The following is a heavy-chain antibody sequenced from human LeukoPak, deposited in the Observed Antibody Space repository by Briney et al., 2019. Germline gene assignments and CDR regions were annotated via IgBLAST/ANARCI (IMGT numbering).Heavy chain of an antibody. V-gene: IGHV6-1*01. J-gene: IGHJ6*01. D-gene: IGHD6-19*01. CDR2: TYYRSKWYN. CDR3: ARMRRQWLVPTGTYYYYGMDV. Sequence: SQTLSLTCAISGDSVSSNSPAWNWIRQSPSRGLEWLGRTYYRSKWYNDYAVSVKSRITINPDTSKNQFSLQLNSVTPEDTAVYYCARMRRQWLVPTGTYYYYGMDVWGQGTTVTVSS. CDR1: GDSVSSNSPA.